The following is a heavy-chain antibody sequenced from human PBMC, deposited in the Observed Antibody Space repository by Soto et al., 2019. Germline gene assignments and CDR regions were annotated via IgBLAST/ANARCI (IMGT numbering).Heavy chain of an antibody. CDR2: IHYSGST. V-gene: IGHV4-61*01. CDR3: ASSLVTIQYYYYCYGLEV. Sequence: SETLSLTCTVSGVSVSSGPYYWSWIRQTPEKGLEWIGYIHYSGSTKYNPSLESRVTISEDTPKNQFSLRLTSVTAADTAVYYCASSLVTIQYYYYCYGLEVWGPGTTVTVSS. D-gene: IGHD1-26*01. J-gene: IGHJ6*02. CDR1: GVSVSSGPYY.